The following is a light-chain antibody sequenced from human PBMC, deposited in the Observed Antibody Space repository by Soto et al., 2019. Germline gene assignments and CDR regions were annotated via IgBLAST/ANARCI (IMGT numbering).Light chain of an antibody. V-gene: IGKV3-15*01. CDR1: QSVSSN. CDR3: QQYNNWPPIT. CDR2: GAS. Sequence: EIVMTQSPVTLSVSPGERATLSCRASQSVSSNLAWYQQKPGQAPRLLIFGASTRAIGIPARFSGSGSGTEFTLTISSLQSEDFAVYYCQQYNNWPPITFGQGTRLEIK. J-gene: IGKJ5*01.